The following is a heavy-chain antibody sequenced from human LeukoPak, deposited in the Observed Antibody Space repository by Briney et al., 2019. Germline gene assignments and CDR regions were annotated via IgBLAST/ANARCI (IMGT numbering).Heavy chain of an antibody. CDR1: GFTFNSYG. CDR2: TSYDGSNE. J-gene: IGHJ4*02. CDR3: ARGPYYGSGTLDY. V-gene: IGHV3-33*01. D-gene: IGHD3-10*01. Sequence: GGSLRLSCAASGFTFNSYGMHWVRQAPGKGLEWVVVTSYDGSNEYYADSVRGRFTISRDNSRNTLYLQMNTVRAEDTAVYYCARGPYYGSGTLDYWGQGTLVVVSS.